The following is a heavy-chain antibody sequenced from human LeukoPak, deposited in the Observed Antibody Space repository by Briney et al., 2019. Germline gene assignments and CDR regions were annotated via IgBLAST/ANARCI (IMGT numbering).Heavy chain of an antibody. CDR1: GYSFTSYW. D-gene: IGHD6-13*01. CDR2: IYPGDSDT. Sequence: GESLKISCKGSGYSFTSYWIGWVRQMPGKGLEWMGIIYPGDSDTRYSPSFQGQVTISADKSISTAYLQWSSLKASDTAMYYCASMGIAVAGTWKADHDAFDIWGQGTMVTVSS. V-gene: IGHV5-51*01. J-gene: IGHJ3*02. CDR3: ASMGIAVAGTWKADHDAFDI.